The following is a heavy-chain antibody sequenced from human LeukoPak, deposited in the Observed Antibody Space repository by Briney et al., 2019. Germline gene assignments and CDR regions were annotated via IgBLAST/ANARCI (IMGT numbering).Heavy chain of an antibody. D-gene: IGHD5-12*01. Sequence: GGSLRLSCVPSAVTFSIYGMHWVSEAPGNRLEGVAFRRYDGSNKYYADSMKGRFTISRDNSKNTLYLQMNSLRAEDTAVYYCAKAKGCYDCFDYWGQGTLVTVSS. CDR2: RRYDGSNK. CDR3: AKAKGCYDCFDY. J-gene: IGHJ4*02. CDR1: AVTFSIYG. V-gene: IGHV3-30*02.